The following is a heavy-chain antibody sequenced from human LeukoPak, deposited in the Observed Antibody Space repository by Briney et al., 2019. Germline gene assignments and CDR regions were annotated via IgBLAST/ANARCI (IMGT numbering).Heavy chain of an antibody. J-gene: IGHJ4*02. Sequence: SETLSLTCTVSGGSISSSSYYWGWIRQPPGKGLEWIGSIYYSGSTYYNPSLKSRVTISVDTSKNQFSLKLSSVTAADTAVYYCARRGSVYCGGDCYPDVDYRGQGTLVTVSS. CDR1: GGSISSSSYY. CDR2: IYYSGST. CDR3: ARRGSVYCGGDCYPDVDY. D-gene: IGHD2-21*02. V-gene: IGHV4-39*01.